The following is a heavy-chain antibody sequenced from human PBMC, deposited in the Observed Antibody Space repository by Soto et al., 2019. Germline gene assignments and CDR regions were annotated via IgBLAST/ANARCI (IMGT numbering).Heavy chain of an antibody. CDR3: ARDPDSSGWHDY. D-gene: IGHD6-19*01. CDR2: IWYDGSNK. V-gene: IGHV3-33*01. Sequence: GGSLRLSCAASGFTFSSYGMHWVRQAPGKGLEWVAVIWYDGSNKYYADSVKGRFTISRDNSKNTLYLQMNSLRAEDTAVYYCARDPDSSGWHDYWGQGTLVTVSS. CDR1: GFTFSSYG. J-gene: IGHJ4*02.